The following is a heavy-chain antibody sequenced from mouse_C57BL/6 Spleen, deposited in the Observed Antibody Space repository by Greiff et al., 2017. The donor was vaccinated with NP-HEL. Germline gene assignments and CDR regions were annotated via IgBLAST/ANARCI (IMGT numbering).Heavy chain of an antibody. J-gene: IGHJ2*01. V-gene: IGHV14-4*01. CDR2: IDPENGDT. CDR3: TTAGRFDY. CDR1: GFNIKDDY. Sequence: EVMLVESGAELVRPGASVKLSCTASGFNIKDDYMHWVKQRPEQGLEWIGWIDPENGDTEYASKFQGKATITADTSSNTAYLQLSSLTSEDTAVYYCTTAGRFDYWGQGTTLTVSS.